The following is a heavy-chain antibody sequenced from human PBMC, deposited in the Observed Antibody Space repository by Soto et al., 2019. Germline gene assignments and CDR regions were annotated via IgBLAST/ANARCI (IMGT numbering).Heavy chain of an antibody. J-gene: IGHJ4*02. V-gene: IGHV3-21*01. Sequence: NPGGSLRLSCASSGFTFSTYTMNWVRQAPGKGLEWVSSINGRGNYIYYADSVKGRFTISRDNAKNSLYLQMDRLRAEDTALYYCVREDGIVGANSAFDYWGLGALVTVSS. CDR3: VREDGIVGANSAFDY. CDR2: INGRGNYI. CDR1: GFTFSTYT. D-gene: IGHD1-26*01.